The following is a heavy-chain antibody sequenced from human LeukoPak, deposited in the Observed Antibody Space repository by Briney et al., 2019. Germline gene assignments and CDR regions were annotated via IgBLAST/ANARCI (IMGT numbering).Heavy chain of an antibody. CDR2: IYYSGST. CDR3: AKGNGWYYY. V-gene: IGHV4-59*01. D-gene: IGHD6-19*01. J-gene: IGHJ4*02. Sequence: SETLSLTCTVSGGSISSYYWSWIRQPPGKGLEWIGYIYYSGSTNYNPSLKSRVTISVDTSKNQFSLKLSSVTAADTAVYYCAKGNGWYYYWGQGTLVTVSS. CDR1: GGSISSYY.